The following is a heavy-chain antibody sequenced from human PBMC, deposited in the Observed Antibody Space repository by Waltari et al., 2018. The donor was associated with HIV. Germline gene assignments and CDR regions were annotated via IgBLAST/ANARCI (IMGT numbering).Heavy chain of an antibody. CDR2: IPYDGTDE. CDR1: GFSFSTFG. Sequence: VRLVESGGGVIQHGGSLRLSCAASGFSFSTFGLHWVRQAQGRGLEWLAFIPYDGTDEYYLESVKARFPISRDNSKNTLFLQMSGLRTDDTAYYFCAKDLKARGIDPSLLDTWGQGTLVTVSS. D-gene: IGHD3-10*01. CDR3: AKDLKARGIDPSLLDT. V-gene: IGHV3-30*02. J-gene: IGHJ1*01.